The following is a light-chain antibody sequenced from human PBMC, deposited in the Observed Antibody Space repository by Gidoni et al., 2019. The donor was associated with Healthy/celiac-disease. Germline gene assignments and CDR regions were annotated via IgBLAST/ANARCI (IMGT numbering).Light chain of an antibody. V-gene: IGKV1-39*01. CDR1: QSISSY. J-gene: IGKJ5*01. CDR2: AAS. Sequence: DFQMTQSPSSLSASVGDRVTITCRASQSISSYLNWYQQKPGKAPKLLIYAASSLQSGVPSRFSGSGSGTDFTLTISSLQPEDFATYYCQQSYSTLITFXQXTRLEIK. CDR3: QQSYSTLIT.